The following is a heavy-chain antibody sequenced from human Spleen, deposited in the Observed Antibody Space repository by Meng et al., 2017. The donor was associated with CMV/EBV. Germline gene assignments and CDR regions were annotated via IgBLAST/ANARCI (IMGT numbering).Heavy chain of an antibody. J-gene: IGHJ2*01. CDR2: IYYSGST. CDR1: GGSFSSYY. V-gene: IGHV4-34*01. Sequence: VQLQQWGEGLLQPSETLSLTCAVYGGSFSSYYWGWIRQPPGKGLEWIGSIYYSGSTYYNPSLKSRITISVDTSKNQFSLKLSSVTAADTAVYYCARGQKGYFDLWGRGALVTVSS. CDR3: ARGQKGYFDL.